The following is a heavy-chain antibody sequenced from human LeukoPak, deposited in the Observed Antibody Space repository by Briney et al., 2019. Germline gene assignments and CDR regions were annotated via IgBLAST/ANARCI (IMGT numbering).Heavy chain of an antibody. CDR3: ARGREQLACFDY. CDR2: IYYSGST. D-gene: IGHD6-6*01. CDR1: GGSISSYY. Sequence: SSETLSLTCTVSGGSISSYYWIWIRQPPGKGLEWIGYIYYSGSTNYNPSLKSRVTISVDTSKNQFSLKLSSVTAADTAVYYCARGREQLACFDYWGQGTLVTVSS. V-gene: IGHV4-59*01. J-gene: IGHJ4*02.